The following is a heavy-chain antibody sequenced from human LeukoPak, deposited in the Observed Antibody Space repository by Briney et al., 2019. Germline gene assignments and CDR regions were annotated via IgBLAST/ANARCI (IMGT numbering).Heavy chain of an antibody. D-gene: IGHD3-3*01. V-gene: IGHV3-23*01. CDR2: ISGSGGST. CDR3: ANSGYDFWSGYYNY. CDR1: GFIFSSYA. J-gene: IGHJ4*02. Sequence: GGSLRLSCAASGFIFSSYAMSWVRQAPGKGLEWVSAISGSGGSTYYADSVKGRFTISRDNSKNTLYLQMNSLRAEDTAVYYCANSGYDFWSGYYNYWGQGTLVTVSS.